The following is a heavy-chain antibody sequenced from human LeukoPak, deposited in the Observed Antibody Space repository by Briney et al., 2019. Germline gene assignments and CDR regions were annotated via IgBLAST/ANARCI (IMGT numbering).Heavy chain of an antibody. Sequence: SQTLSLTCTVSGGSISSGDYYWTWIRQPPGKGLEWMGYIFYSGSMYYNPSLKSRLTISVDTSKNQFSLKLRSVTAADTAVYYCARQTTVISFDYWGQGALVTVSS. J-gene: IGHJ4*02. V-gene: IGHV4-30-4*01. CDR1: GGSISSGDYY. CDR3: ARQTTVISFDY. D-gene: IGHD4-17*01. CDR2: IFYSGSM.